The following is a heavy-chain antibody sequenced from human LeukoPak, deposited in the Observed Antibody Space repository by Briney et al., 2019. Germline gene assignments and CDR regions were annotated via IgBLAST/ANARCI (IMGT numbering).Heavy chain of an antibody. CDR2: MYPGDSDS. J-gene: IGHJ4*02. CDR1: AYSFTDYW. V-gene: IGHV5-51*01. Sequence: GESLKIPCKDSAYSFTDYWIGWVRQMPGKGLEWMGIMYPGDSDSRYSPSFQGQVTISADKSINTAYLQWSSLKASDTAIYYCARSNGVGAAQYWGQGTLVTVSS. D-gene: IGHD1-26*01. CDR3: ARSNGVGAAQY.